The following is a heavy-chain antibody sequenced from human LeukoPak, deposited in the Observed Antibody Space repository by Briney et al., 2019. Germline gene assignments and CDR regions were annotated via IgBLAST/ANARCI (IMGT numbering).Heavy chain of an antibody. J-gene: IGHJ3*02. CDR3: TRDQRKYCSRTTCFVFDI. CDR1: GFTFSSYA. D-gene: IGHD2-2*01. Sequence: GGSLRLSCAASGFTFSSYAMSWVRQAPGKGLEWVSAISGSGGSIYYADSVKGRFAVSRDNSKKTLYLQLNSLRAEDTAVYYCTRDQRKYCSRTTCFVFDIWGQGTVVSVSS. CDR2: ISGSGGSI. V-gene: IGHV3-23*01.